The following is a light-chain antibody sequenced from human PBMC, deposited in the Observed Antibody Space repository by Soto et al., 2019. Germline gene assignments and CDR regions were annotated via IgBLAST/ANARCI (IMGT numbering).Light chain of an antibody. CDR3: HSYDSVPLS. Sequence: DIHMTQSPSSLAASVGDRVTITCRASQDISNRLAWYQQKPGKAPNLLIYLASTLQSGVPSRFGGSGSGTDFTLSISGLQPEDAATYFCHSYDSVPLSFGGGTRVEIK. V-gene: IGKV1-27*01. CDR1: QDISNR. CDR2: LAS. J-gene: IGKJ4*01.